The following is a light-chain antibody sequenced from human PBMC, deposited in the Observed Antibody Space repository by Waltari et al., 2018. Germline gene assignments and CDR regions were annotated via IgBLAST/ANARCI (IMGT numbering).Light chain of an antibody. CDR2: DAS. CDR1: QSVGRS. CDR3: QMYVRLPVT. Sequence: EIVLTQSPGTLSLSPGESATLSCRATQSVGRSLAWYQPKPGQAPRLLIYDASKKATGIPEGFSGGGSGTDFSLTISRLEPEDFAVYYCQMYVRLPVTFGQGTKVEIK. V-gene: IGKV3-20*01. J-gene: IGKJ1*01.